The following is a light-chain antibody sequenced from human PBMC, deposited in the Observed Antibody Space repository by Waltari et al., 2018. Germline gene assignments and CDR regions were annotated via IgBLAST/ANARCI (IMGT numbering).Light chain of an antibody. CDR3: QQRSDWPT. Sequence: EIVFTQAPTTLSLSPGERATLSCRASQSVANYLAWYQQKPRQAPRLLIFDASNRATGIPARFSGSGSGTDFTLTISSLEPEDFAVYYCQQRSDWPTFGGGTKVEIK. J-gene: IGKJ4*01. V-gene: IGKV3-11*01. CDR2: DAS. CDR1: QSVANY.